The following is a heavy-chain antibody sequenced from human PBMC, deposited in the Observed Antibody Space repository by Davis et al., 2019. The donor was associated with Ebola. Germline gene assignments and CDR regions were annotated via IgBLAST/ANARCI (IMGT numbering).Heavy chain of an antibody. V-gene: IGHV3-30-3*01. CDR3: AREKPETYYDFWSGYPYYFDY. CDR1: GFTFSSYA. J-gene: IGHJ4*02. D-gene: IGHD3-3*01. Sequence: PGGSLRLSCAASGFTFSSYAMHWVRQAPGKGLEWVAVISYDGSNKYYADSVKGRFTISRDNSKNTLYLQMNSLRAEDTAVYYCAREKPETYYDFWSGYPYYFDYWGQGTLVTVSS. CDR2: ISYDGSNK.